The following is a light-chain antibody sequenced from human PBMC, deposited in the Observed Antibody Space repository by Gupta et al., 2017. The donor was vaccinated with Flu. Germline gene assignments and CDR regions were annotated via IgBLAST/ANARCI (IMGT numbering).Light chain of an antibody. Sequence: ETVLTQSPGTLSLSPGEGATLSCRASRSVFTNFLAWYQQKPGQAPRLLIYAASNRATGIPDRFSGRGSGTDFTLTISRLEPEEFAVYYCHQYGNSPRTFGQGSKVEIK. CDR3: HQYGNSPRT. V-gene: IGKV3-20*01. J-gene: IGKJ1*01. CDR2: AAS. CDR1: RSVFTNF.